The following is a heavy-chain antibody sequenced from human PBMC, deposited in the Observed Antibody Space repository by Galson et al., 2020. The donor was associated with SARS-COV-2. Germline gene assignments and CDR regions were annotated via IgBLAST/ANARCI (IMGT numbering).Heavy chain of an antibody. J-gene: IGHJ6*02. Sequence: ASVTVSCKVSGYTLTELSMHWVRQAPGKGLEWLGGFDPEDGDTIYAQKSQGRVTMTEDTSTDTAYMELSSLRSEDTAVYYCATAPAVAGTHLAYYDYDGMDVWGQGTTVTVSS. CDR1: GYTLTELS. CDR2: FDPEDGDT. V-gene: IGHV1-24*01. D-gene: IGHD6-19*01. CDR3: ATAPAVAGTHLAYYDYDGMDV.